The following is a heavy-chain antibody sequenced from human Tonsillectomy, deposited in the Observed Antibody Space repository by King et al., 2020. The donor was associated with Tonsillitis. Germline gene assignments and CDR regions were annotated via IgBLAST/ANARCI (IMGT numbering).Heavy chain of an antibody. V-gene: IGHV3-30-3*01. CDR2: ISYDGSNE. CDR1: GFTFSNYA. J-gene: IGHJ5*02. CDR3: ARGPPVYWFDP. Sequence: VQLVESGGGVVQPGRSLRISCAASGFTFSNYAMHWVRQAPGKGLEWVAVISYDGSNEYYADSVKGRFTISRDNSKNTLYLQMNSLRAEDTAVYSCARGPPVYWFDPWGQGTLVTVSS. D-gene: IGHD5/OR15-5a*01.